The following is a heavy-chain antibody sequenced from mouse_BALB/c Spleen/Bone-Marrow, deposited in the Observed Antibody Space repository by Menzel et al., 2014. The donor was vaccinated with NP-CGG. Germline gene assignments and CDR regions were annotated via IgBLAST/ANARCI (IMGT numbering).Heavy chain of an antibody. Sequence: EAQGVESGGGLVQPGGSLKLSCAASGFDFXRYWMSWVRQAPGKGLEWIGEINPDSRTINYSPSLKDKFIISRDNAKNTLYLRLNKVRSEDTALYYCARPDYYGYLNYWGQGTTLTVSS. CDR1: GFDFXRYW. V-gene: IGHV4-1*02. CDR2: INPDSRTI. J-gene: IGHJ2*01. D-gene: IGHD1-1*01. CDR3: ARPDYYGYLNY.